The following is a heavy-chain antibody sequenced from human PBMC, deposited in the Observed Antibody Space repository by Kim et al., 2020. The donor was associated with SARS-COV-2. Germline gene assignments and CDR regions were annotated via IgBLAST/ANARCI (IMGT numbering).Heavy chain of an antibody. Sequence: SVKVSCKASGDTFSSYAISWVRQAPGQGLEWMGGIIPIFGTANYAQKFRGRVTITADESTSTAYMELSSLRSEDTAVYYCARGGYVDYGRVYYFDYWGQGTLVTVSS. CDR2: IIPIFGTA. CDR1: GDTFSSYA. CDR3: ARGGYVDYGRVYYFDY. D-gene: IGHD3-16*01. J-gene: IGHJ4*02. V-gene: IGHV1-69*13.